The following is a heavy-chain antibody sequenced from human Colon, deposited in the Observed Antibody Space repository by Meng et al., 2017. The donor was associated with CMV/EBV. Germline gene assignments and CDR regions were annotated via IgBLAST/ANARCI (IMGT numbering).Heavy chain of an antibody. Sequence: GGSLRLSCAASGFTVSSDYMSWVRQAPGKGLEWVSVIYGGGGTDYGDSVKGRFTISRDSSQNTVYLQMNGLRAEDTAVYYCARDRTEKQWLVRLGYYYGMDVWGQGTTVTVSS. V-gene: IGHV3-53*01. D-gene: IGHD6-19*01. CDR3: ARDRTEKQWLVRLGYYYGMDV. CDR2: IYGGGGT. CDR1: GFTVSSDY. J-gene: IGHJ6*02.